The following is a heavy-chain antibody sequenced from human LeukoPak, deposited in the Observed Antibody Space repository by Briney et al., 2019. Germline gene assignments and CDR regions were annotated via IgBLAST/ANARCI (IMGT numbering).Heavy chain of an antibody. CDR2: ISSSSNYI. Sequence: PGGSLRLSCAVSGFIFRNYAMSWVRQAPGKGLEWVSSISSSSNYIYYADSVKGRFTISRDSAKNSVYLQMNSLRAEDTAVYYCARWDDFWSRYYLTSDDYYMDVWGKGTTVTVSS. V-gene: IGHV3-21*01. J-gene: IGHJ6*03. CDR3: ARWDDFWSRYYLTSDDYYMDV. CDR1: GFIFRNYA. D-gene: IGHD3-3*01.